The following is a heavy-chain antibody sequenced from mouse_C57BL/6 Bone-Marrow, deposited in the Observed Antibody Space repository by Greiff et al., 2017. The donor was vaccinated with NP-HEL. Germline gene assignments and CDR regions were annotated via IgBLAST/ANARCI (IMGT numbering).Heavy chain of an antibody. CDR2: ISDGGSYT. V-gene: IGHV5-4*01. D-gene: IGHD2-3*01. CDR1: GFTFSSYA. Sequence: EVKLMESGGGLVKPGGSLKLSCAASGFTFSSYAMSWVRQTPEKRLEWVATISDGGSYTYYPDNVKGRFTISRDNAKNNLYMQMSHLKSEDTAMYYCARDEMVNYFDYWGQGTTLTVSS. CDR3: ARDEMVNYFDY. J-gene: IGHJ2*01.